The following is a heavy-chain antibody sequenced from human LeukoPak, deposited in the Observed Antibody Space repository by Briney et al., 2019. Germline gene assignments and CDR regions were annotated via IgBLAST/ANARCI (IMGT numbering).Heavy chain of an antibody. CDR3: ARHRALVPAAINPYYYYYYMDV. D-gene: IGHD2-2*02. J-gene: IGHJ6*03. V-gene: IGHV5-51*01. CDR1: GYSFTSYW. Sequence: KPGESLKISCKGSGYSFTSYWIGWVRQMPGKGLEWMGIIYPGDSDTRYSPSFQGQVTISADKSISTAYLQWSSLKASDTAMYYCARHRALVPAAINPYYYYYYMDVWGKGTTVTVSS. CDR2: IYPGDSDT.